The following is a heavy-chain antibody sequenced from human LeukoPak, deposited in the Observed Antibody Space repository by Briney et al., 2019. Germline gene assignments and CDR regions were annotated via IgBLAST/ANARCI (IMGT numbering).Heavy chain of an antibody. D-gene: IGHD1-26*01. CDR2: ISPYNGNT. Sequence: ASVKVSCKASGYTFSSYGISWVRPAPGQGLEWMGWISPYNGNTNYAQKLQGRLTMTTDTSTSTVYMELRSLSSDDTAVYYCARSKFEWELLSWFDPWGQGTLVTVSS. J-gene: IGHJ5*02. CDR1: GYTFSSYG. CDR3: ARSKFEWELLSWFDP. V-gene: IGHV1-18*01.